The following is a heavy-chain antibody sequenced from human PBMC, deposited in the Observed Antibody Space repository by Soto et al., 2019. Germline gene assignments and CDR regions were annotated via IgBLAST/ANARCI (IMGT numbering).Heavy chain of an antibody. Sequence: PSETLSLTCTVSGGSISRSTYYWGRIRHPPGKGLEWIGSIYYSGSTYYRPSLKSRVTISVDTSKNQFSLKLSSVTAADTAVYYCARQVPAAIRLGWFDPWGQGTLVTVSS. J-gene: IGHJ5*02. CDR1: GGSISRSTYY. CDR2: IYYSGST. CDR3: ARQVPAAIRLGWFDP. V-gene: IGHV4-39*01. D-gene: IGHD2-2*02.